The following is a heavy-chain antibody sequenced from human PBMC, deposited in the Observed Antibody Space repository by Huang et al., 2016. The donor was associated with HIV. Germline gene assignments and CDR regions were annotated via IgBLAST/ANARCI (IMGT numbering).Heavy chain of an antibody. D-gene: IGHD3-9*01. CDR2: IRMYSGLT. CDR3: ARGKYDILTGWDDTYYFDH. V-gene: IGHV3-48*01. CDR1: GFSFSVFS. Sequence: EVHLVESGGGLVQPGGSLRLSCAATGFSFSVFSMNWVSQAPGKGREGISDIRMYSGLTYYADSVRVRFTISRDTAKNSLYLQMNSLRAEDTAVYYCARGKYDILTGWDDTYYFDHWGQGTLVTVSS. J-gene: IGHJ4*02.